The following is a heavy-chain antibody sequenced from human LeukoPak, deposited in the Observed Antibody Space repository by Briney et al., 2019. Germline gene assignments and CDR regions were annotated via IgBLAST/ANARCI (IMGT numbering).Heavy chain of an antibody. D-gene: IGHD5-18*01. CDR3: ARRGRGIQPFDY. V-gene: IGHV4-39*01. CDR2: IYYNGST. Sequence: SETLSLTCTVSGGSISSSSYYWGWIRQPPGKGLEWIGSIYYNGSTYYNPSLKSRVTISVDTSKNQFSLKLSSVTAADTAVYYCARRGRGIQPFDYWGQGTLVTVSS. J-gene: IGHJ4*02. CDR1: GGSISSSSYY.